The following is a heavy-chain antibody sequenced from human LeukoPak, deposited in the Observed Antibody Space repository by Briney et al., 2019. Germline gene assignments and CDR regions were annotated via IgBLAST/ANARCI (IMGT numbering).Heavy chain of an antibody. J-gene: IGHJ4*02. D-gene: IGHD6-13*01. Sequence: SVKVSCKASGGTFSSYTISWVRQAPGQGLEWMGRIIPIFGTANYAQKFQGRVTITTDESTSTAYMELSSLRSEDTAVYYCAREGIAAAGRRTLDYWGQGTLVTVSS. CDR2: IIPIFGTA. CDR3: AREGIAAAGRRTLDY. V-gene: IGHV1-69*05. CDR1: GGTFSSYT.